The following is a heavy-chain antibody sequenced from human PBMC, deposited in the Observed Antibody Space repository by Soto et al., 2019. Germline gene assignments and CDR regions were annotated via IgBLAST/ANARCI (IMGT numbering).Heavy chain of an antibody. D-gene: IGHD3-10*01. CDR1: GGSISSYY. CDR2: IYYSGST. J-gene: IGHJ6*03. V-gene: IGHV4-59*01. Sequence: PSETLSLTCTVSGGSISSYYWSWIRQPPGKGLEWIGYIYYSGSTNYNPSLKSRVTISVDTSKNQFSLKLSSVTAADTAVYYCARGAQGFGELLEFYYYMDVWDKGTTVTVSS. CDR3: ARGAQGFGELLEFYYYMDV.